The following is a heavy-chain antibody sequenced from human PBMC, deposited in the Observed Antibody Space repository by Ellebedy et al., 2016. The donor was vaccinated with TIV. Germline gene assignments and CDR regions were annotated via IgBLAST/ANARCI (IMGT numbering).Heavy chain of an antibody. CDR2: TYYRSKWYD. Sequence: SQTLSLTCAISGDSVYSKSDIWHWLRQYPSRGLEWLGRTYYRSKWYDDYAVSVRSRTTVKADTSKNQFSLRLNSVTPEDTAVYYCTRAGAGGAAGLFGSWGQGTLVTVSS. D-gene: IGHD6-13*01. J-gene: IGHJ4*02. CDR1: GDSVYSKSDI. CDR3: TRAGAGGAAGLFGS. V-gene: IGHV6-1*01.